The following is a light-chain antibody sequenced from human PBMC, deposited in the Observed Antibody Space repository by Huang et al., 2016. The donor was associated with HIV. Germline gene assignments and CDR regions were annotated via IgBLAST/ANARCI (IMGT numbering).Light chain of an antibody. CDR3: QQSYITPVS. CDR2: GTS. CDR1: QTIKNY. Sequence: DIQMTQSPSSLSASVGDRVTITCRPSQTIKNYLNWYQQRPGMAPRLLIYGTSTLQSGVPSRFVGTGSGTEYTLTLTSLQPEDFATYYCQQSYITPVSFGQGTRLDIK. V-gene: IGKV1-39*01. J-gene: IGKJ2*01.